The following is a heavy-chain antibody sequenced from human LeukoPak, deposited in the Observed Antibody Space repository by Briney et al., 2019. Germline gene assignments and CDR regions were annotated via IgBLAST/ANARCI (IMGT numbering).Heavy chain of an antibody. CDR2: IKSDGTT. V-gene: IGHV3-53*01. CDR1: GLTVTSNH. J-gene: IGHJ4*02. Sequence: GGSLRLSCPASGLTVTSNHMSWVRQAPGKGLEWLSLIKSDGTTEYADSVKGRFTISRDNSKNTLFLQMNSLRVEDTAVYYCARLRRGYWGRGTPVTVSS. CDR3: ARLRRGY.